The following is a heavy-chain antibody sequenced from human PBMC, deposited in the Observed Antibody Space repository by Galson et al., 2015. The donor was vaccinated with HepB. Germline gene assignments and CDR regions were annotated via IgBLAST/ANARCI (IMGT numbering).Heavy chain of an antibody. Sequence: SLRLSCAASGFTFRDYSMNWVRQAPGQGLEWVSAISSTSTYIYYADSVEGRFTLSRDNAKNSLFLQMRRLRAEDTAVYYCARGPDWEFDYWGQGTLVTGSS. CDR2: ISSTSTYI. V-gene: IGHV3-21*01. D-gene: IGHD3/OR15-3a*01. CDR3: ARGPDWEFDY. CDR1: GFTFRDYS. J-gene: IGHJ4*02.